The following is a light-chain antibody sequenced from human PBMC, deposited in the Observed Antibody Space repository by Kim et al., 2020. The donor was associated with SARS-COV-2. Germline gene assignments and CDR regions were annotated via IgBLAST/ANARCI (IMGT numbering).Light chain of an antibody. Sequence: SPGERATLPCRASQDLSSIYLACYQQRPGQAPRLLSSGASSRATGIPDRFSGSGSGTDFTLTISRLEPEDFAVYYCQQFGSSPTFGGGTKVDIK. CDR3: QQFGSSPT. CDR2: GAS. V-gene: IGKV3-20*01. CDR1: QDLSSIY. J-gene: IGKJ4*01.